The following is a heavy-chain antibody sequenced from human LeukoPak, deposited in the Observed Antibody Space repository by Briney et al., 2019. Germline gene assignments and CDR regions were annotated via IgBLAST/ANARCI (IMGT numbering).Heavy chain of an antibody. CDR1: GDSISSYY. Sequence: SETLSLTCTVSGDSISSYYWSWIRQPPGKGLEWIGYIYYSGSTNYNPSLKSRVTISVDTSKNQLSLKLSSVTAADTAVYYCARHLLSGSYLFDYWGQGTLVTVSS. CDR3: ARHLLSGSYLFDY. CDR2: IYYSGST. J-gene: IGHJ4*02. V-gene: IGHV4-59*08. D-gene: IGHD1-26*01.